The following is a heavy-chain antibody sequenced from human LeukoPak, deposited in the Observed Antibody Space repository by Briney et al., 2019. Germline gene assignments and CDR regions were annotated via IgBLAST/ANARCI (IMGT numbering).Heavy chain of an antibody. Sequence: SETLSLTCTVSGYSISSGYYWGWIRQPPGKGLERIGSIYHSGSTYYNPSLKSRVTISVDTSKNQFSLKLSSVTAADTAVYYCARDASGSYSSGYWGQGTLVTVSS. J-gene: IGHJ4*02. CDR3: ARDASGSYSSGY. V-gene: IGHV4-38-2*02. CDR2: IYHSGST. CDR1: GYSISSGYY. D-gene: IGHD1-26*01.